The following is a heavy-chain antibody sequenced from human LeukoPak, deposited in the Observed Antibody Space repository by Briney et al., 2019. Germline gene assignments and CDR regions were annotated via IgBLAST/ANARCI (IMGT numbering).Heavy chain of an antibody. CDR2: ISSRGDST. V-gene: IGHV3-23*01. J-gene: IGHJ4*02. CDR1: GFIFSNYA. CDR3: VKGPRPDITVAHTVEN. D-gene: IGHD6-19*01. Sequence: GGSLRLSCAASGFIFSNYAMSWVRQVPGRGLEWVSTISSRGDSTYVADSVKGRFTISRDNSKNSLYLQMNTVRAADTAVYYCVKGPRPDITVAHTVENWGQGTLVAVSS.